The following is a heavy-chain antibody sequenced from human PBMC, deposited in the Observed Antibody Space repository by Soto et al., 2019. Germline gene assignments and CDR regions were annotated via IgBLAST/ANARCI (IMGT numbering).Heavy chain of an antibody. Sequence: GGSLRLSCAASGFTSSNAWMSWVRQAPGKGLEWVGRIKSKTDGGTTDYAAPVKGRFTISRDDSKNTLYLQMNSLKTEDTAVYYCTTPIAAAGTSVYYYYMDVWGKGTTVTVSS. D-gene: IGHD6-13*01. CDR3: TTPIAAAGTSVYYYYMDV. J-gene: IGHJ6*03. CDR1: GFTSSNAW. CDR2: IKSKTDGGTT. V-gene: IGHV3-15*01.